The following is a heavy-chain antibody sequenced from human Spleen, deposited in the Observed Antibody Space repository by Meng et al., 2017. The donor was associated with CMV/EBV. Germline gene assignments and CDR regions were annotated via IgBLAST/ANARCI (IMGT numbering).Heavy chain of an antibody. CDR2: IRDTGGST. D-gene: IGHD2-2*01. CDR1: GFTFSSYA. J-gene: IGHJ4*02. CDR3: AKGSGLVVPAALSDY. V-gene: IGHV3-23*01. Sequence: GESLKISCAASGFTFSSYAMSWVRQAPGKGLEWVSAIRDTGGSTYYADSVKGRFTISRDTSKNTLYLQMNSLRAEDTAVYYCAKGSGLVVPAALSDYWGQGTLVTVSS.